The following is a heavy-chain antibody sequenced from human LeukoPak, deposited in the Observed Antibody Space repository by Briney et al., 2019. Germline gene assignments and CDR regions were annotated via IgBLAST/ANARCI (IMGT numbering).Heavy chain of an antibody. J-gene: IGHJ4*02. CDR2: INPNSGGT. CDR3: ARESYCGGDCQGFGY. D-gene: IGHD2-21*02. V-gene: IGHV1-2*02. Sequence: ASVKVSCKASGYTFTGYYMHWVRQAPGQGLEWMGWINPNSGGTNYAQKFQGRVTMTRDTSISTAYMELSRLRSDDTAVYYCARESYCGGDCQGFGYWGQGTLVTVSS. CDR1: GYTFTGYY.